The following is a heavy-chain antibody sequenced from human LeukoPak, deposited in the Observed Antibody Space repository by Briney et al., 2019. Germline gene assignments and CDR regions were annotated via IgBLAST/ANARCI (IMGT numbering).Heavy chain of an antibody. J-gene: IGHJ6*04. Sequence: SETLSLTCAVYGESFSGYYWSWIRQPPGKGLEWIGEINHSGSTNYNPSLKSRVTISVDTSKNQFSLKLSSVTAADTAVYYCARGRLFIGSLRIYGMDVWGKGTTVTVSS. V-gene: IGHV4-34*01. CDR2: INHSGST. D-gene: IGHD2-21*01. CDR3: ARGRLFIGSLRIYGMDV. CDR1: GESFSGYY.